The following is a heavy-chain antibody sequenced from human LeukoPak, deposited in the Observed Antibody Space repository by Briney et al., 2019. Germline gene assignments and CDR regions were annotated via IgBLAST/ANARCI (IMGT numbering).Heavy chain of an antibody. V-gene: IGHV4-39*07. CDR1: GGSISSSSYY. CDR2: IYYSGST. Sequence: SETLSLTCTVSGGSISSSSYYWGWIRQPPGKGLEWIGSIYYSGSTYYNPSLKSRVTISVDTSKNQFSLKLSSVTAADTAVYYCARHRMVRGVDENWFDPWGQGTLVTVSS. J-gene: IGHJ5*02. D-gene: IGHD3-10*01. CDR3: ARHRMVRGVDENWFDP.